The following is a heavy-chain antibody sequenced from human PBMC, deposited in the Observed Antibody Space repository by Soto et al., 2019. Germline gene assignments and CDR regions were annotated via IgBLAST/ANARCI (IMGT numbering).Heavy chain of an antibody. J-gene: IGHJ5*02. V-gene: IGHV1-8*01. D-gene: IGHD3-10*01. CDR3: ARVGPYYYGSGSPRRFDP. CDR2: MNPNSGNT. Sequence: QVQLVQSGAEVKKPWASVKVSCKASGYTFTSYDINWVRQATGQGLEWMGWMNPNSGNTGYAQKFQGRVTMTRNTSISTAYMELSSLRSEDTAVYYCARVGPYYYGSGSPRRFDPWGQGTLVTVSS. CDR1: GYTFTSYD.